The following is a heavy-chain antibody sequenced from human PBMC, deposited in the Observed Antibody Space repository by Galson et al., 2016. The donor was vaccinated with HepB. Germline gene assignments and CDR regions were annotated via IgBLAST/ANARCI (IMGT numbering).Heavy chain of an antibody. D-gene: IGHD6-19*01. CDR2: INHSGYT. J-gene: IGHJ4*02. V-gene: IGHV4-34*01. CDR1: GGSFSAYQ. CDR3: ARLSNGWLRFDS. Sequence: SETLSLTCVVDGGSFSAYQWAWIRQSPGRGLEWIGEINHSGYTNYNPSLGSRVTISIDTSRNQFSLRMTSVTAADTAFYYCARLSNGWLRFDSWGQGSLVAVSS.